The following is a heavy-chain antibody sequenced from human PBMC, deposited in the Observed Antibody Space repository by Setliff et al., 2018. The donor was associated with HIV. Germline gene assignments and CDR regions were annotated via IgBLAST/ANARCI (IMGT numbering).Heavy chain of an antibody. V-gene: IGHV1-2*02. J-gene: IGHJ4*02. D-gene: IGHD3-9*01. Sequence: ASVQVSCKTFGYRFTDFYVNWVRQAPGQGLEWMGWINPKSGATKNAQKLQGRVTMTRDTSISTVYMELSSLRSDDTALYFCARRAEDLAINPPSFDYYFDYWGQGTPVTVSS. CDR2: INPKSGAT. CDR3: ARRAEDLAINPPSFDYYFDY. CDR1: GYRFTDFY.